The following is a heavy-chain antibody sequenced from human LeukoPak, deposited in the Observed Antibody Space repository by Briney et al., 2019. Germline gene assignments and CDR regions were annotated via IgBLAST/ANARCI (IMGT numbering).Heavy chain of an antibody. CDR3: AKGSPYYYDA. CDR1: GFTFYDYV. J-gene: IGHJ4*02. V-gene: IGHV3-9*01. CDR2: ITWNSANI. Sequence: GRSLRFSCAAPGFTFYDYVMHWVRHAPGKGLEWVSCITWNSANIGYADSVKGRFTISRDNAKNSLYLQMNSLKPEDTAIYYCAKGSPYYYDAWGQGTLVPVSS.